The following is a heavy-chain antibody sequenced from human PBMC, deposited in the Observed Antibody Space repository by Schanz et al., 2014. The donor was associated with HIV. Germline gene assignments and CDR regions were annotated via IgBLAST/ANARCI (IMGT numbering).Heavy chain of an antibody. Sequence: EVRLVESGGGLVQPGGALRLSCAASGFTFSRYWKTWVRQAPGKGREWVANIKEDGSEKYHADSVKGRFTISRDNAKNSLFLQMESLRAEDTAVYYCARDGGEVWGQGTTVTVSS. CDR2: IKEDGSEK. CDR3: ARDGGEV. J-gene: IGHJ6*02. V-gene: IGHV3-7*01. CDR1: GFTFSRYW. D-gene: IGHD3-16*01.